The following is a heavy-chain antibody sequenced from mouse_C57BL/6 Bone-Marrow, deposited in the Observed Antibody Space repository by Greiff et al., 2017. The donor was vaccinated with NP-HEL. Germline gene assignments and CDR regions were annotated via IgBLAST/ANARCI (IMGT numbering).Heavy chain of an antibody. Sequence: QVQLQQPGAELVKPGASVKLSCKASGYTFTSYWMHWVKQRPGQGLEWIGMIHPNSGSTNYNEKFKSKATLTVDKSSSTAYMQLSSLTSEDSAVYDCARSRRLGRYFDFWGRGTTLTVS. D-gene: IGHD2-4*01. V-gene: IGHV1-64*01. CDR2: IHPNSGST. CDR3: ARSRRLGRYFDF. CDR1: GYTFTSYW. J-gene: IGHJ2*01.